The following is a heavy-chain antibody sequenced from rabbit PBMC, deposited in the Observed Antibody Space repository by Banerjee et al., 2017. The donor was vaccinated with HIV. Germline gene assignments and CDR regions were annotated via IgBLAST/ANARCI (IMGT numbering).Heavy chain of an antibody. CDR3: ARGGSAAAFNL. D-gene: IGHD4-2*01. J-gene: IGHJ4*01. Sequence: CWVRQAPGKGLEWIACIGAGSSGSTYYASWAKGRFTISKTSSTTVTLQMTSLTAADTATYFCARGGSAAAFNLWGPGTLVTV. V-gene: IGHV1S40*01. CDR2: IGAGSSGST.